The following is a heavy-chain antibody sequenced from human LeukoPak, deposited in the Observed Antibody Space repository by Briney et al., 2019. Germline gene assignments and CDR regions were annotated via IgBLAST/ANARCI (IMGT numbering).Heavy chain of an antibody. CDR1: GYTFTKYG. Sequence: ASVKVSCKASGYTFTKYGISWVRQAPGQGLEWMGYIISYNGHTQFAQKFQGRLTMTTDTSTSTAYMELRSLRSDDTAVYYCARQLLEWSGSYYSYYYMDVWGKGTTLTVSS. J-gene: IGHJ6*03. D-gene: IGHD3-3*01. CDR3: ARQLLEWSGSYYSYYYMDV. CDR2: IISYNGHT. V-gene: IGHV1-18*01.